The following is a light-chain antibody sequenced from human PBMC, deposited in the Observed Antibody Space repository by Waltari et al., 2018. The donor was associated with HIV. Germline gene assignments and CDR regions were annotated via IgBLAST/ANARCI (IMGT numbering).Light chain of an antibody. J-gene: IGKJ2*01. V-gene: IGKV1-17*02. CDR2: AAS. CDR1: QAIGNL. CDR3: LQHKSYPFT. Sequence: DIQLTQSTLSLSASVGERVTITCRASQAIGNLLIWLKQKPGKAPQRLIYAASTLQDGVPSSFSGSGSETEFSLTIANIRPEDFATYYCLQHKSYPFTFGQGT.